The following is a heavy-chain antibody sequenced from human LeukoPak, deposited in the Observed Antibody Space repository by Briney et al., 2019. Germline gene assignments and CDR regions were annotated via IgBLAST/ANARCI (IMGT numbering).Heavy chain of an antibody. CDR3: ARPHYDFWSGYYPCYFDC. D-gene: IGHD3-3*01. Sequence: GGSLRLSCAASGFTFSNYWMSWVRQAPGKGLEWVANIKQDGSEKYYVDSVKGRFTIARDNAKNSLYLQMNSLRAEDTAVYYCARPHYDFWSGYYPCYFDCWGQGTLVTVSS. CDR2: IKQDGSEK. CDR1: GFTFSNYW. J-gene: IGHJ4*02. V-gene: IGHV3-7*01.